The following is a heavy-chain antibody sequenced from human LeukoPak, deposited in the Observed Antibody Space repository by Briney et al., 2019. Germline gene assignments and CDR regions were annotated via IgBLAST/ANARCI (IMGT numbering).Heavy chain of an antibody. V-gene: IGHV3-30*03. CDR1: GFTFSSYG. CDR3: ATTQTFDY. Sequence: PGRSLRLSCAASGFTFSSYGVHWVRQAPGKGLEWVTVISYDGSNKYYADSVKGRFTISRDNSRNTLYLQMNNLRAEDTAVYYCATTQTFDYWGQGTLVTVSS. D-gene: IGHD2-15*01. CDR2: ISYDGSNK. J-gene: IGHJ4*02.